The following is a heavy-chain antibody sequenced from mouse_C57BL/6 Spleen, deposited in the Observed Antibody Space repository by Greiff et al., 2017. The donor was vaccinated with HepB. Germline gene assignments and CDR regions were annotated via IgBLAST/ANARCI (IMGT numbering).Heavy chain of an antibody. D-gene: IGHD1-1*02. CDR2: INPGSGGT. Sequence: QVQLQQSGAELVRPGTSVKVSCKASGYAFTNYLIEWVKQRPGQGLEWIGVINPGSGGTNYNEKFKGKATLTADESSSTAYMQLSSLTYEDSAVYFCSRRRVGGYFDYWGQGTTLTVSS. CDR3: SRRRVGGYFDY. V-gene: IGHV1-54*01. CDR1: GYAFTNYL. J-gene: IGHJ2*01.